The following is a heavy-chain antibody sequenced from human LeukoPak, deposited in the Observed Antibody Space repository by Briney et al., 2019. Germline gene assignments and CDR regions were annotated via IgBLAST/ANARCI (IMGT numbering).Heavy chain of an antibody. D-gene: IGHD3-10*01. CDR3: ARPRGFHGFDY. J-gene: IGHJ4*02. V-gene: IGHV1-46*01. CDR2: INPSGGST. CDR1: GYTFSGHY. Sequence: GASVKVSCKASGYTFSGHYLHWVRQAPGQGLEWMGIINPSGGSTSYAQKFQGRVTMTRDTSTSTVYMELSSLRSEDTAVYHCARPRGFHGFDYWGQGTLVTVSS.